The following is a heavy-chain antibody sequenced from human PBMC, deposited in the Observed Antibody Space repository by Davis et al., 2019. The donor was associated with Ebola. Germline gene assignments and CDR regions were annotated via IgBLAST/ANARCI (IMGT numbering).Heavy chain of an antibody. D-gene: IGHD5-12*01. CDR3: ARDLASGYSGYDYGEYYCDY. V-gene: IGHV1-69*13. CDR2: IIPIFGTA. J-gene: IGHJ4*02. Sequence: SVKVSCKASGGTFSSYAISWVRQAPGQGLEWMGGIIPIFGTANYAQKFQGRVTITADESTSTAYMELSSLRSEDTAVYYCARDLASGYSGYDYGEYYCDYWGQGTLVTVSS. CDR1: GGTFSSYA.